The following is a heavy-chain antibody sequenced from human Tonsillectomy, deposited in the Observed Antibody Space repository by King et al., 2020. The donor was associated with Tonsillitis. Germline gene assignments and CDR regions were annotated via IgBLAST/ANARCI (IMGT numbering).Heavy chain of an antibody. D-gene: IGHD3-3*01. Sequence: VQLVESGGGLVQPGGFLRLSCAASGFTFSTYAMTWVRQAPGKGLGWVSVMSGAGSSTYHAASVKGRFTISRDNSKNTLYLQMNSLRAEDTAVYYCAKCPYDFWSGGLYYAMDVWGQGTTVTVSS. CDR3: AKCPYDFWSGGLYYAMDV. J-gene: IGHJ6*02. CDR1: GFTFSTYA. V-gene: IGHV3-23*04. CDR2: MSGAGSST.